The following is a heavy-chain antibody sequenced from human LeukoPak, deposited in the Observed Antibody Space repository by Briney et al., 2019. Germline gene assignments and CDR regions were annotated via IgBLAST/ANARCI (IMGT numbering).Heavy chain of an antibody. CDR3: ATVPQWYDAFDI. J-gene: IGHJ3*02. Sequence: ASVKVSCKASGYTFTSYYMHWVRQAPGQGLEWMGIINPSGGSTSYAQKFQGRVTMTEDTSTDTAYMELSSLRSEDTAVYYCATVPQWYDAFDIWGQGTMVTVSS. D-gene: IGHD6-19*01. V-gene: IGHV1-46*01. CDR2: INPSGGST. CDR1: GYTFTSYY.